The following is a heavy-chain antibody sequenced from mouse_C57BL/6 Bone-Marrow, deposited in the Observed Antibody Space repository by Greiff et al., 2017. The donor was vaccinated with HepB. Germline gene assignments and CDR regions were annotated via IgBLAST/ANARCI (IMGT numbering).Heavy chain of an antibody. CDR1: GFTFSDYG. J-gene: IGHJ4*01. V-gene: IGHV5-17*01. D-gene: IGHD1-1*01. CDR2: ISSGSSTI. Sequence: EVQLVESGGGLVKPGGSLKLSCAASGFTFSDYGMHWVRQAPEKGLEWVAYISSGSSTIYYADTVKGRFTISRDNAKNTLFLQMTSLRSEDTAMDYCARSMAVVARGYAMDYWGQGTSVTVSA. CDR3: ARSMAVVARGYAMDY.